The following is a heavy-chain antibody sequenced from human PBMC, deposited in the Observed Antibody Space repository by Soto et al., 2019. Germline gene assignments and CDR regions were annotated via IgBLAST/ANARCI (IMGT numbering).Heavy chain of an antibody. CDR3: ARGDFWSGYYYYYGMDV. Sequence: QVKLVQSGAEVKKPGASVKVSCKASGYTFTSYAMHWVRQAPGQRLEWMGWINAGNGNTKYSQKFQGRVTITRDTSASTAYMELSSLRSEDTAVYYCARGDFWSGYYYYYGMDVWGQVTTVTVSS. V-gene: IGHV1-3*01. CDR2: INAGNGNT. J-gene: IGHJ6*02. CDR1: GYTFTSYA. D-gene: IGHD3-3*01.